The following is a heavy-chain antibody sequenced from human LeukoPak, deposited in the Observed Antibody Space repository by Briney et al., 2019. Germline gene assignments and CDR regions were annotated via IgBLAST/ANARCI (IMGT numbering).Heavy chain of an antibody. D-gene: IGHD3-22*01. J-gene: IGHJ4*02. CDR3: AKHYYDSSGYYDY. CDR2: INPYSGAT. V-gene: IGHV1-2*02. CDR1: GYKFTDHF. Sequence: GASVKVSCKTSGYKFTDHFIHWVRQAPGQGLEWMGWINPYSGATNYARKFQGRVTMTRDTSITTAYMELGSLRSDDTAVYYCAKHYYDSSGYYDYWGQGTLVTVSS.